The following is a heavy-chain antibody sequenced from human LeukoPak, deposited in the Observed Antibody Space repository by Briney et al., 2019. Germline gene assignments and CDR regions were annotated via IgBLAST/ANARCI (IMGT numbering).Heavy chain of an antibody. J-gene: IGHJ1*01. Sequence: SQTLSLTCTVSGGSISSGSYYWSWIRQPAGKGLEWIGRIYTSGSTNYNPSLKSRVTISVDTSKNQFSLKLSSVTAADTAVYYCAGDGYYDFWSGYPSEYFQHWGQGTLVTVSS. CDR3: AGDGYYDFWSGYPSEYFQH. V-gene: IGHV4-61*02. D-gene: IGHD3-3*01. CDR2: IYTSGST. CDR1: GGSISSGSYY.